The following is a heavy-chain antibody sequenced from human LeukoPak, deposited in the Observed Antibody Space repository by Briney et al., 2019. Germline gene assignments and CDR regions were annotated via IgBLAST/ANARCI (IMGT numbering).Heavy chain of an antibody. CDR3: AREGNGLLSKDLDY. Sequence: GASVKVSCKGSGYTFTDYYLHWVRQAPGQGLEWVGYITPRDGGTSSPPNFRGGVTMTTDASSSTVYMELSRLTSDDTAIYYCAREGNGLLSKDLDYWGQGTLVTVSS. V-gene: IGHV1-2*02. D-gene: IGHD2-15*01. CDR2: ITPRDGGT. J-gene: IGHJ4*02. CDR1: GYTFTDYY.